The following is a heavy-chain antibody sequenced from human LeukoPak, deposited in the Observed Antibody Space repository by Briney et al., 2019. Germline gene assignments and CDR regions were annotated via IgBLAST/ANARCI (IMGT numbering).Heavy chain of an antibody. D-gene: IGHD2-2*01. CDR1: GGSISSFY. CDR3: ARENDYSSTSCHLDY. J-gene: IGHJ4*02. V-gene: IGHV4-59*01. Sequence: SETLSLTCTVSGGSISSFYWSWIRQPPGKGLEWIGYIYYSGSTSYNPSLKSRVTISVDTSKNQFSLRLSSVTAADTAVYYCARENDYSSTSCHLDYWGLGTLVTVSS. CDR2: IYYSGST.